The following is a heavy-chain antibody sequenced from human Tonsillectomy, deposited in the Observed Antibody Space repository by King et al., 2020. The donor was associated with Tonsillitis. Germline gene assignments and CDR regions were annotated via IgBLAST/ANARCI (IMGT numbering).Heavy chain of an antibody. J-gene: IGHJ4*02. V-gene: IGHV3-49*04. CDR1: GFTFGDYA. D-gene: IGHD3-10*01. CDR3: TRGQLGPFDY. CDR2: IRSKASGGTT. Sequence: QLVQSGGDLVQPGRSLRLSCTASGFTFGDYAMSWVRQAPGKGLVWVGFIRSKASGGTTEYAASVKGRFTISRDDSKSIAYLQMNSLKTEDTAVYYCTRGQLGPFDYWGQGTLVTVSS.